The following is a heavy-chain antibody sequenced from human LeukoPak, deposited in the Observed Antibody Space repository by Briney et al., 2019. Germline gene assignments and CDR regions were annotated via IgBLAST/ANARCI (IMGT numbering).Heavy chain of an antibody. Sequence: GGSLRLSCGASGFTFSSYSMNWVRQAPGKGLEWVAYITSSSGTIYYGDSVKGRFTISRDNAKNSLYLQMNSLRAEDTAVYYCASNYGSSGYYFDYWGQGTLVTVSS. CDR2: ITSSSGTI. D-gene: IGHD3-22*01. V-gene: IGHV3-48*01. CDR3: ASNYGSSGYYFDY. CDR1: GFTFSSYS. J-gene: IGHJ4*02.